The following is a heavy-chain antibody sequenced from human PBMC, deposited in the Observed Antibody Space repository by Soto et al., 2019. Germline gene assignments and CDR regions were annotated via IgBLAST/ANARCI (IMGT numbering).Heavy chain of an antibody. CDR2: ISDSGGNI. V-gene: IGHV3-23*01. D-gene: IGHD3-16*01. CDR3: AKDPAAFGGVIQPFDY. CDR1: GFTFSNHA. Sequence: PGGSLRLSCAASGFTFSNHAMNWVRQAPGKGLEWVSAISDSGGNIYYSESVQGRFTISRDNFKNTLYLQMNSLRPEDTAVYYCAKDPAAFGGVIQPFDYWGQGALVTVSS. J-gene: IGHJ4*02.